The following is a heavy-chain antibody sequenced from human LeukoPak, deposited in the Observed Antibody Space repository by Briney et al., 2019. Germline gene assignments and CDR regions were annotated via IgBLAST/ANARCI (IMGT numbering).Heavy chain of an antibody. CDR2: IKSDGSST. V-gene: IGHV3-74*01. Sequence: GGSLRLSCAASGFTFSNYWMHWVRHAPGKGLVWVSRIKSDGSSTTYADSVKGRFTISRDNAKNTLYLQMNSLSAEDTAVYYCAGVVTWFDPWGQGALVTVSS. CDR1: GFTFSNYW. CDR3: AGVVTWFDP. J-gene: IGHJ5*02. D-gene: IGHD4-11*01.